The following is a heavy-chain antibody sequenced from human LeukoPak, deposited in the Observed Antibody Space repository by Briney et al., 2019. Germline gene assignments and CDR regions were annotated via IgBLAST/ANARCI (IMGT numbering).Heavy chain of an antibody. V-gene: IGHV3-30*02. Sequence: GGSLRLSCAASGFTFNNYGMHWVRQAPGKGLEWVAFIRYNGNNQYYADSVKGRFTISRDDSKNTLYLQMNSLRAEDTAVYYCARQVGGDYEVWFDPWGQGTLVTVSS. J-gene: IGHJ5*02. CDR2: IRYNGNNQ. CDR3: ARQVGGDYEVWFDP. D-gene: IGHD3-16*01. CDR1: GFTFNNYG.